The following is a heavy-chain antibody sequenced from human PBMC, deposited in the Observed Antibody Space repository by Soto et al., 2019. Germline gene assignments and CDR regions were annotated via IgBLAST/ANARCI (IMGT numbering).Heavy chain of an antibody. D-gene: IGHD2-2*01. J-gene: IGHJ6*02. CDR1: GYTFTSYY. CDR2: INAGNGNT. CDR3: ARDKGYCSSTSCSFYYYYGMDV. V-gene: IGHV1-3*01. Sequence: GASVKVSCKASGYTFTSYYMHWVRQAPGQGLEWMGWINAGNGNTKYAQKFQGRVTITRDTSASTAYMELSSLRSEDTAVYYCARDKGYCSSTSCSFYYYYGMDVWGQGTTVTVSS.